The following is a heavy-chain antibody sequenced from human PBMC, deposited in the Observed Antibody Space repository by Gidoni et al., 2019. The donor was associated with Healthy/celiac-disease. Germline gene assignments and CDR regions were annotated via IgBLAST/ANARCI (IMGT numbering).Heavy chain of an antibody. D-gene: IGHD6-13*01. V-gene: IGHV4-39*07. Sequence: QLQLQESGPGLVKPSETLSPTCTVSVGSISSSSYDWGWIRQPPGKGLEWIGSIYYSGSTYYNPSLKSRVTISVDTSKNQFSLKLSSVTAADTAVYYCARVRNSIAAAGTFDPWGQGTLVTVSS. CDR3: ARVRNSIAAAGTFDP. CDR2: IYYSGST. J-gene: IGHJ5*02. CDR1: VGSISSSSYD.